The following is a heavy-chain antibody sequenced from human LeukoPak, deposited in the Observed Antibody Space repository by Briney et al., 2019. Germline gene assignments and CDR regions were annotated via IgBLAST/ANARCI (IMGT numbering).Heavy chain of an antibody. V-gene: IGHV3-30*02. CDR3: AKEFNTRVDY. CDR1: GFTFSSYG. Sequence: PGGSLRLSCAASGFTFSSYGMHWVRQAPGKGLEWVAFIRYDGSNKYYADSVKGRFTISRDNSKNTLYLQMNCLRAEDTAVYYCAKEFNTRVDYWGQGTLVTVSS. CDR2: IRYDGSNK. J-gene: IGHJ4*02.